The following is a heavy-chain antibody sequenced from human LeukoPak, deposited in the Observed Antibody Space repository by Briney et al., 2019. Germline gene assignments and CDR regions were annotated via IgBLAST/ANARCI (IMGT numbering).Heavy chain of an antibody. J-gene: IGHJ6*03. Sequence: SETLSLTCSVSGGSISTYFWSWVRQPPGKGLEWIAYIFYSGSTKYNPSLRSRVTISVDTPKNQFSLNLSSVTAADTAVYYCARSGGWELFYYYYMDVWGKGTTVTVSS. D-gene: IGHD1-26*01. CDR3: ARSGGWELFYYYYMDV. CDR1: GGSISTYF. V-gene: IGHV4-59*01. CDR2: IFYSGST.